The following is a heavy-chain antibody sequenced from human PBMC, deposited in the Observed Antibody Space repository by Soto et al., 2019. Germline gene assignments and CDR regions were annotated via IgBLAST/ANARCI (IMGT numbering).Heavy chain of an antibody. CDR3: ARHTSGWHYYDY. V-gene: IGHV3-11*06. J-gene: IGHJ4*02. CDR2: ISGSSRYT. CDR1: VFNFIDHN. Sequence: GWSLRIACASSVFNFIDHNMKWIRQAPGKGLEWVSYISGSSRYTNFADSVKGRFTISRDNAKNSLYLQMNSLRAEDTAVYYCARHTSGWHYYDYWGQGTPVTVSS. D-gene: IGHD6-19*01.